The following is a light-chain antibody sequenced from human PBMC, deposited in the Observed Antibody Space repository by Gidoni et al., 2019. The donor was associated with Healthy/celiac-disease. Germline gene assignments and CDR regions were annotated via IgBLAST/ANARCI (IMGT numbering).Light chain of an antibody. J-gene: IGKJ4*01. CDR3: QQYGSSLLT. V-gene: IGKV3-20*01. CDR2: GAS. Sequence: DIVSTQSPGTLSLSPGERATLSCRASQSVSSSYLAWYQQKPGQAPRLLIYGASSRATGIPDRFNGSGSGTDFTLTISRLEPEDFAVYYCQQYGSSLLTFGGGTKVEIK. CDR1: QSVSSSY.